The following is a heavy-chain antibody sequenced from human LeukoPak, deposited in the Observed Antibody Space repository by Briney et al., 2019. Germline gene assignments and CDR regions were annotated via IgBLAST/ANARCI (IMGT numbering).Heavy chain of an antibody. CDR2: IYYTGSP. CDR3: ARRVIQAAGKGPEHSYYHFMDV. CDR1: GGSINPSGISTSGFY. Sequence: SETLSLTCSVSGGSINPSGISTSGFYWGWIRQPPGRGLEYIGSIYYTGSPEYTPSLKSRVTISVDTSKNQFSLKLTSVTAADTAVYYCARRVIQAAGKGPEHSYYHFMDVWGKGTTVTVSS. D-gene: IGHD6-13*01. J-gene: IGHJ6*03. V-gene: IGHV4-39*01.